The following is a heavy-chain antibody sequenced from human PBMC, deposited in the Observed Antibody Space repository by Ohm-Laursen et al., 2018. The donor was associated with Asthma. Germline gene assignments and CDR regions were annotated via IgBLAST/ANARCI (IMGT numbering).Heavy chain of an antibody. Sequence: LRLSCAASGFTFSGSWMIWVRQAPGKGLQWLAFIKPDGSQTYYADSMEGRFSISRDNSKNSLYLQMSSLRGEDTAIYYCATLSWYASQFWGQGTLVTVSS. J-gene: IGHJ4*02. D-gene: IGHD2-2*01. CDR3: ATLSWYASQF. V-gene: IGHV3-7*01. CDR2: IKPDGSQT. CDR1: GFTFSGSW.